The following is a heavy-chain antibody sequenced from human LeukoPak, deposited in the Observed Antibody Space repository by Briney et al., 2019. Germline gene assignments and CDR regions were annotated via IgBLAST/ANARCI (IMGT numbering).Heavy chain of an antibody. V-gene: IGHV4-34*01. CDR3: ARELRGSSGWYGERWFDP. Sequence: PSETLSLTCAVYGGSFSGYYWSWIRQPPGKGLEWLGEINHSGSTNYNPSLKSRVTISVDTSKNQFSLKLSSVTAADTAVYYCARELRGSSGWYGERWFDPWGQGTLVTVSS. D-gene: IGHD6-19*01. CDR2: INHSGST. J-gene: IGHJ5*02. CDR1: GGSFSGYY.